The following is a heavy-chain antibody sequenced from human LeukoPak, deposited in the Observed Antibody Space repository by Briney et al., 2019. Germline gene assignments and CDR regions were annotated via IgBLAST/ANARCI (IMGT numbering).Heavy chain of an antibody. CDR1: GYTFTKYL. CDR2: INPNGDAT. D-gene: IGHD1-20*01. Sequence: ASVKVSCKTSGYTFTKYLIHWVRQAPGQGLEWVGTINPNGDATNYAPRLQGRLTFTQETTTRTVYMELRRLTPDDTAVYYCARPLFCAFDNCGYWLDPWGPGTLVTVSS. V-gene: IGHV1-46*04. J-gene: IGHJ5*02. CDR3: ARPLFCAFDNCGYWLDP.